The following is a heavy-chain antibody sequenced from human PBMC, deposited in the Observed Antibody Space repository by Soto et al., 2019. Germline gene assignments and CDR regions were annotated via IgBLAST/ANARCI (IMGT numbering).Heavy chain of an antibody. CDR2: IGYDGSNK. CDR3: ARLSGRQQYYYYYGMDV. D-gene: IGHD3-10*01. CDR1: CFTVSSYV. V-gene: IGHV3-33*01. J-gene: IGHJ6*02. Sequence: GGALRLPCSESCFTVSSYVMHFARQSPGEWLECGAVIGYDGSNKYYEDSVKGRFTISRDNSKNTLYLQMNSLRAEDTAVYYCARLSGRQQYYYYYGMDVWGQGTTVTVSS.